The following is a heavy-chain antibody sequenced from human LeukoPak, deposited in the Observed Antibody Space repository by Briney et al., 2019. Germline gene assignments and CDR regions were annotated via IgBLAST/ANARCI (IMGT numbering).Heavy chain of an antibody. D-gene: IGHD3-10*01. CDR1: GYTFTSYD. CDR3: ARDRSRGSGTQGGY. J-gene: IGHJ4*02. CDR2: MNPNSGNT. V-gene: IGHV1-8*01. Sequence: ASVKVSCKASGYTFTSYDINWVRQATGQGLEWMGWMNPNSGNTGYAQKFQGRVTMTRNTSISTAYMELSSLRSEDTAVYYCARDRSRGSGTQGGYWGQGTLVTVSS.